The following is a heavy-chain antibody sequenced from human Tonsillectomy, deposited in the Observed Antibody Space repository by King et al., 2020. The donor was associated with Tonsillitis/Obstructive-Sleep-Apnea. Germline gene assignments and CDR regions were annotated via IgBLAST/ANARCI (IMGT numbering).Heavy chain of an antibody. CDR3: ARDCGVVGPAAILNDDFNI. Sequence: VQLVESGAEVKKPGASVKVSCKASGYTFTSYGISWVRQAPGQGLEWMGWISAYNGNTNYAQKLQGRVTMTTDTSTSTAYMELRSLRSDDTAVYYCARDCGVVGPAAILNDDFNIWGQGTMVTVSS. J-gene: IGHJ3*02. CDR2: ISAYNGNT. D-gene: IGHD2-2*02. CDR1: GYTFTSYG. V-gene: IGHV1-18*01.